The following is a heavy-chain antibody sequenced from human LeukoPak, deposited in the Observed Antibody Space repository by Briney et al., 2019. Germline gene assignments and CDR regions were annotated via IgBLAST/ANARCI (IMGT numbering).Heavy chain of an antibody. D-gene: IGHD3-22*01. V-gene: IGHV3-23*01. CDR1: GFTFSSYA. CDR2: ISGSGGST. J-gene: IGHJ4*02. CDR3: AKDQGSDSSGYYPDY. Sequence: SGGSLRLSCAASGFTFSSYAMSWVRQAPGKGLEWVSAISGSGGSTYYADSVKGRFTISRDNSKNTLYLQMNSLRAEDTAVYYCAKDQGSDSSGYYPDYWGQGTLVTVSS.